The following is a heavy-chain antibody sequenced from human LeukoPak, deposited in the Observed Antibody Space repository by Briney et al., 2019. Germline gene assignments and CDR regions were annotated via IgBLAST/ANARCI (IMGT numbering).Heavy chain of an antibody. J-gene: IGHJ6*03. Sequence: GRSLRLSCAASGFTFSSHAMSWVRQAPGEGLEWVSAISGSGDNTYYADSVKGRFTISRDNSKNTLYLHMSSLRAEDTAVYYCACTAYYYYYLDVWGKGPTVTVSS. V-gene: IGHV3-23*01. CDR3: ACTAYYYYYLDV. D-gene: IGHD5-18*01. CDR2: ISGSGDNT. CDR1: GFTFSSHA.